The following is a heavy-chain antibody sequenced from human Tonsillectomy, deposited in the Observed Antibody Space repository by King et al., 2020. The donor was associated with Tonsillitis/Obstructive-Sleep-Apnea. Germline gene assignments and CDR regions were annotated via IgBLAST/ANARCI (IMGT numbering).Heavy chain of an antibody. D-gene: IGHD2-8*01. V-gene: IGHV4-59*01. CDR2: IYNSGST. Sequence: VQLQESGPGLVKPSETLSLTCTVSGGSISSNSWSWIRQPPGKGLEWIGYIYNSGSTNYSPSLKSRVTIAVDTSKNQFSLKLSSVTAADTAVYYCAREGVSVAEPGRNGMDVWGQGTTVTVSS. CDR1: GGSISSNS. CDR3: AREGVSVAEPGRNGMDV. J-gene: IGHJ6*02.